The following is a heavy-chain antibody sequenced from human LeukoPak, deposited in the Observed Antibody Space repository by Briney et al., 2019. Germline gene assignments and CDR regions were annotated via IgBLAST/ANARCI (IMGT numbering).Heavy chain of an antibody. V-gene: IGHV3-33*06. D-gene: IGHD6-13*01. CDR2: TWYDGSNK. Sequence: GGSLRESCAASGFTYSSYRMHWVRPAPGRGLAGVAVTWYDGSNKDYADSVKGRFTISRDNSKNTLYLQMNSLRDEDTAVYYCAKIRGIAAAGGAFDIWGQGTMVTVSS. CDR3: AKIRGIAAAGGAFDI. CDR1: GFTYSSYR. J-gene: IGHJ3*02.